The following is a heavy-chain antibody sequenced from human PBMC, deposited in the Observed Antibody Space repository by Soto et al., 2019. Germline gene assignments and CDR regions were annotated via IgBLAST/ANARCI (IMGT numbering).Heavy chain of an antibody. Sequence: GGSLRLSCAAAGFNFSSYWVHWVRKAPGKGLEWVSGISWNSGSIGYADSVKGRFTISRDNAKNSLYLQMNSLRAEDTALYYCAKASGYSSSWTHFDYWGQGTLVTSPQ. CDR1: GFNFSSYW. CDR2: ISWNSGSI. CDR3: AKASGYSSSWTHFDY. J-gene: IGHJ4*02. V-gene: IGHV3-9*01. D-gene: IGHD6-13*01.